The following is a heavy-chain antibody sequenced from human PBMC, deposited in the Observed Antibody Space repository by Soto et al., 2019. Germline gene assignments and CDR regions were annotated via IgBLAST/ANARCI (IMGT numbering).Heavy chain of an antibody. D-gene: IGHD3-16*01. CDR1: GLTFSTYA. J-gene: IGHJ3*02. Sequence: EVQMLESGGGLVQPGGSLRLSCAASGLTFSTYAMTWVRQAPGRGLEWISTISGSGGSTYSADSVKGRVTISRDNSKNTLYLQMNSLRAEDMAVYYCANSMIAFVYDAFDIWGQGTMVTVSS. CDR3: ANSMIAFVYDAFDI. CDR2: ISGSGGST. V-gene: IGHV3-23*01.